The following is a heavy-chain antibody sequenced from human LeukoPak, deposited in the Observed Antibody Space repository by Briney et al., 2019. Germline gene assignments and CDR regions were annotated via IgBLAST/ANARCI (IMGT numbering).Heavy chain of an antibody. Sequence: GGSLRLSCAASDFTFNRSWMNWVRQSPGKGLEWVANMDPSGTHKRYVDSVKGRFTISKDNPGTSLYLDMYGLRAEDTAIYYCAIWTSGNYWGQGTLVTVSS. CDR3: AIWTSGNY. D-gene: IGHD1-1*01. V-gene: IGHV3-7*01. J-gene: IGHJ4*02. CDR2: MDPSGTHK. CDR1: DFTFNRSW.